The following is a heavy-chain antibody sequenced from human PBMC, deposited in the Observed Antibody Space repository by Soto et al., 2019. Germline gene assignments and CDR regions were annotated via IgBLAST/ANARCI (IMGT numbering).Heavy chain of an antibody. D-gene: IGHD1-7*01. Sequence: QVQLQASGPGLVKPSGTLSLTCAVSGGSFTSNNWWTWVRQPPGQGLEWIGEIYRTGSTNYNPSLKSRVTIALDKSENQSSLKVPSLTAADTAVDSCASRDPGTSVDYWGQGTLVTVSS. CDR3: ASRDPGTSVDY. CDR1: GGSFTSNNW. J-gene: IGHJ4*02. V-gene: IGHV4-4*02. CDR2: IYRTGST.